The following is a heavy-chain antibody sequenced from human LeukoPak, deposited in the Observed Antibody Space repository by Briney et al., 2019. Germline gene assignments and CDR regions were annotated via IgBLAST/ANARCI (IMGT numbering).Heavy chain of an antibody. CDR3: AREPLVVPKSRYFGY. D-gene: IGHD3-22*01. Sequence: ASVKVSCKASGGTFSSYAISWVRQAPGQGLEWMGRIIPILGIANYAQKFQGRVTITADKSTSTAYMELSSLRSEDTAVYYCAREPLVVPKSRYFGYWGQGTLVTVSS. CDR2: IIPILGIA. V-gene: IGHV1-69*04. J-gene: IGHJ4*02. CDR1: GGTFSSYA.